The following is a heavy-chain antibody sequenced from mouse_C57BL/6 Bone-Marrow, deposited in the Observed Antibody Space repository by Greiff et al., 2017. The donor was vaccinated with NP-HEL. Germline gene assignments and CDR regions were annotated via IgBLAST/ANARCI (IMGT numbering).Heavy chain of an antibody. CDR3: ARGILLRSSFAY. CDR1: GYTFTDYY. CDR2: INPNNGGT. D-gene: IGHD1-1*01. Sequence: EVQLQQSGPELVKPGASVKISCKASGYTFTDYYMNWVKQSHGKSLEWIGDINPNNGGTSYNQKFKGKATLTVDKSSSTAYMELRSLTSEDSAVYYCARGILLRSSFAYWGQGTLVTVSA. V-gene: IGHV1-26*01. J-gene: IGHJ3*01.